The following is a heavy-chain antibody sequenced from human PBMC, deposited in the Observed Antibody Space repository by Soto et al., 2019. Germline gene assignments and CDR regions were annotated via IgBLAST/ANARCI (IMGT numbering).Heavy chain of an antibody. V-gene: IGHV3-7*01. CDR3: ARDQTYDYIWGSYEP. J-gene: IGHJ4*02. CDR1: GFTFSSYW. D-gene: IGHD3-16*01. Sequence: EVQLVESGGGLVQPGGSLRLSCAASGFTFSSYWMTWVRQAPGKGLEWVANIKEDGTEKYYVDSVKGRFTISRDNAKNSLYLQMNSLRVEDTAVYYCARDQTYDYIWGSYEPWGQGTLVTVSS. CDR2: IKEDGTEK.